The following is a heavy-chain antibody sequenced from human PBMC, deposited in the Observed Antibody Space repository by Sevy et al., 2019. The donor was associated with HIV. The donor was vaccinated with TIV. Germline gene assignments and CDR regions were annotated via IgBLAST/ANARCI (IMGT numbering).Heavy chain of an antibody. D-gene: IGHD3-9*01. V-gene: IGHV1-69*13. Sequence: ASLKVSCKASGGTFSSYAISWVRQAPGQGLEWMGGIIPIFGTANYAQKFQGRVTITADESTSTAYMELSSLRSEDTAVYYCAWSFNWYYDILTGYRPGRYGIDVWGQGTTVTVSS. CDR1: GGTFSSYA. CDR3: AWSFNWYYDILTGYRPGRYGIDV. J-gene: IGHJ6*02. CDR2: IIPIFGTA.